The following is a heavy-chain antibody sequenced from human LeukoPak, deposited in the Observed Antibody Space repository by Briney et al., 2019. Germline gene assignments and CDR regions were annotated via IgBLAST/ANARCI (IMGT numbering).Heavy chain of an antibody. V-gene: IGHV1-2*02. J-gene: IGHJ5*02. CDR1: GYTFTDYY. Sequence: GASVKVSCKTSGYTFTDYYLHWVRQAPGQGREWMGWINPNSGGTSSAQKFQGRVTMTRDPSITTVYMEVSWLTSDDTAIYYCARADRLDGGPYLIGPWGQETLVTVSS. CDR3: ARADRLDGGPYLIGP. D-gene: IGHD2-21*01. CDR2: INPNSGGT.